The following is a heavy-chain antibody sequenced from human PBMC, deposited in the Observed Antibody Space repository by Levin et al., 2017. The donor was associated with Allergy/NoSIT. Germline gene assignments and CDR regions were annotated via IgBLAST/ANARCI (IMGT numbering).Heavy chain of an antibody. Sequence: SETLSLTCTVSGGSISSSSYYWGWIRQPPGKGLEWIGSIYYSGSTYYNPSLKSRVTISVDTSKNQFSLKLSSVTAADTAVYYCARRPQEAWGYDFWSGDHYYFDYWGQGTLVTVSS. D-gene: IGHD3-3*01. CDR3: ARRPQEAWGYDFWSGDHYYFDY. CDR2: IYYSGST. V-gene: IGHV4-39*01. CDR1: GGSISSSSYY. J-gene: IGHJ4*02.